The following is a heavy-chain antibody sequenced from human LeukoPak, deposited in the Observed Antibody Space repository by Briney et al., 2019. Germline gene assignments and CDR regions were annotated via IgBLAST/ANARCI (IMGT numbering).Heavy chain of an antibody. CDR1: GFTFSSYA. J-gene: IGHJ6*02. V-gene: IGHV3-30*04. D-gene: IGHD5-12*01. Sequence: PGRSLRLSCAASGFTFSSYAMHWVRQAPGKGLEWVAVISYDGSNKYYADSVKGRFTISRDNSKNTLYLQMNSLRAEDTAVYYCATGYPEEDYYYGMDVWGQGTTVTVSS. CDR3: ATGYPEEDYYYGMDV. CDR2: ISYDGSNK.